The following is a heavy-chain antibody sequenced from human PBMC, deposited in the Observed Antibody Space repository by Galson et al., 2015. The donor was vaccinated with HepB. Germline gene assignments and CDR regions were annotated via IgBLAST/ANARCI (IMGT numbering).Heavy chain of an antibody. CDR1: GYTFTGYY. V-gene: IGHV1-2*02. CDR3: ARGVVPAAIWFDP. D-gene: IGHD2-2*01. J-gene: IGHJ5*02. Sequence: SVKVSCKASGYTFTGYYMHWVRQAPGQGLEWMGWINPNSGGANYAQKFQGRVTMTRDTSISTAYMELSRLRSDDTAVYYCARGVVPAAIWFDPWGQGTLVTVSS. CDR2: INPNSGGA.